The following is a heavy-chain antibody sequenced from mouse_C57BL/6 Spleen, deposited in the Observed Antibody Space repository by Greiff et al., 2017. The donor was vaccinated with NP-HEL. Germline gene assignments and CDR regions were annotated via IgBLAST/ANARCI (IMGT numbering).Heavy chain of an antibody. V-gene: IGHV1-74*01. CDR2: IHPSDSDT. Sequence: VQLQQPGAELVKPGASVKVSCKASGYTFTSYWMHWVKQRPGQGLEWIGRIHPSDSDTNYNQKFKGKATLTVDKSSSTAYMQLRSLTSEDSSVYYCAIHYYYGSYLYFDVWGTGTTVTVSS. J-gene: IGHJ1*03. CDR1: GYTFTSYW. CDR3: AIHYYYGSYLYFDV. D-gene: IGHD1-1*01.